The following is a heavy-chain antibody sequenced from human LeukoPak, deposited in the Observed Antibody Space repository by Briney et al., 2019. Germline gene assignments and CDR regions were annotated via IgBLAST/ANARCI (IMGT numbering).Heavy chain of an antibody. V-gene: IGHV1-2*02. D-gene: IGHD1-7*01. J-gene: IGHJ4*02. CDR3: ARASELRAHFDY. CDR2: INPNSGGT. CDR1: GYTFTGYY. Sequence: GASVKVSCKASGYTFTGYYMHWVRQAPGQGLEWMGWINPNSGGTNYAQKFQGRVTMTRDTSISAAYMELSRLRSDDTAVYYCARASELRAHFDYWGQGTLVTVSS.